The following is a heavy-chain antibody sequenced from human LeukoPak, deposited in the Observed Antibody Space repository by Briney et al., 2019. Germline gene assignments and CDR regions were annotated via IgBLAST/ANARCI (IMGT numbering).Heavy chain of an antibody. V-gene: IGHV1-2*04. CDR2: INPNSGGT. CDR3: ARDYYDSSGYTNWFDP. CDR1: GYTFTGYY. Sequence: ASVKVSCKASGYTFTGYYMHWVRQAPGQGLGWMGWINPNSGGTNYAQKFQGWVTMTRDTSISTAYMELSRLRSDDTAVYYCARDYYDSSGYTNWFDPWGQGTLVTVSS. J-gene: IGHJ5*02. D-gene: IGHD3-22*01.